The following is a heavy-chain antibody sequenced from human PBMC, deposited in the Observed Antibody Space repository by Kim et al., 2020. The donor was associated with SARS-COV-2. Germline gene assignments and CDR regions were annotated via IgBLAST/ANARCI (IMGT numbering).Heavy chain of an antibody. V-gene: IGHV1-24*01. CDR3: ATDTAMVKAYVY. Sequence: ASVKVSCKVSGYTLTELSMHWVRQAPGKGLEWMGGFDPEDGETIYAQKFQGRVTMTEDTSTDTAYMELSSLRSEDTAVYYCATDTAMVKAYVYWGQGTLVTVSS. CDR1: GYTLTELS. J-gene: IGHJ4*02. CDR2: FDPEDGET. D-gene: IGHD5-18*01.